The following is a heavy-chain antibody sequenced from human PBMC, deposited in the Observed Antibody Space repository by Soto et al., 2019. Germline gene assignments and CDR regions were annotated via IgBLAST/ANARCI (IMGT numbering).Heavy chain of an antibody. CDR2: IYYSGST. J-gene: IGHJ4*02. V-gene: IGHV4-39*01. CDR1: GGSISSSSYY. D-gene: IGHD3-10*01. Sequence: SETLSLTCTVSGGSISSSSYYWGWIRQPPGKGLEWIGSIYYSGSTYYNPSLKSRVTISVDTSKNQFSLKLSSVTAADTAVYYCARHPRDQGPSITIWFGEFTFDYWGQGTLVTVSS. CDR3: ARHPRDQGPSITIWFGEFTFDY.